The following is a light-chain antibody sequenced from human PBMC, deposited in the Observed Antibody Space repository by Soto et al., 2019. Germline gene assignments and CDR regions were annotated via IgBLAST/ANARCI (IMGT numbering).Light chain of an antibody. V-gene: IGKV3-15*01. CDR2: GAS. CDR1: QSVSSD. Sequence: EIVITQSPATLSVSPGERATLSCRASQSVSSDLAWYHQKPGQAPRLLIYGASTRATGIPARFSGSGSGTEFTLTINSLQSEDFAVYYCQQYNNRPPQTFGQGTKVDI. CDR3: QQYNNRPPQT. J-gene: IGKJ1*01.